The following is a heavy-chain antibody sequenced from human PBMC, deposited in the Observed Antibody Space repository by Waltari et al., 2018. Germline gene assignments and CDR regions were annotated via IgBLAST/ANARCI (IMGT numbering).Heavy chain of an antibody. CDR3: ATPPGGYCSSTSCYDY. J-gene: IGHJ4*02. V-gene: IGHV1-2*02. D-gene: IGHD2-2*01. CDR1: GYTFTGYY. CDR2: INPERGGT. Sequence: QVQLVQSGAEVKKPGASVKVSCKASGYTFTGYYMHWVRQAPGQGLEWMVWINPERGGTNYGQKFQGRGTMTRDTSISTAYMELSRLRSDDTAVYYCATPPGGYCSSTSCYDYWGQGTLVTVSS.